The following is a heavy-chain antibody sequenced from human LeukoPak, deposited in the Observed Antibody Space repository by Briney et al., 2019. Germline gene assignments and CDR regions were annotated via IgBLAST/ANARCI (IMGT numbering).Heavy chain of an antibody. CDR3: ASMPIVVVVAATPAGGN. V-gene: IGHV4-39*01. J-gene: IGHJ4*02. CDR2: IYYSGST. CDR1: GGSISSSSYY. D-gene: IGHD2-15*01. Sequence: SETLSLTCTVSGGSISSSSYYWGWIRQPPGKGLEWIGSIYYSGSTYYNPSLKSRVTISVDTSKNQFSLKLSSVTAADTAVYYCASMPIVVVVAATPAGGNWGQGTLVTVSS.